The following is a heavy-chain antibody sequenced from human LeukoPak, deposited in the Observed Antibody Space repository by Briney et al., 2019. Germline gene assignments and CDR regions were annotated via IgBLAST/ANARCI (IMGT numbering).Heavy chain of an antibody. V-gene: IGHV3-7*01. CDR1: GFSFTNYW. Sequence: VGSPRLSCAASGFSFTNYWMSWVRQAPGKGLEWVANVKEDGTTKQYVDSVKGRFTISRDNAKNSLYLQMDSLRAEDTAVYYCVSQEVVPHWGQGTLVSASS. CDR2: VKEDGTTK. D-gene: IGHD2-15*01. CDR3: VSQEVVPH. J-gene: IGHJ4*02.